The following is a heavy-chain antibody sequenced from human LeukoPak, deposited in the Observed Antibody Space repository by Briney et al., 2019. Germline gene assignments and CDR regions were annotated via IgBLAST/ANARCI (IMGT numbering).Heavy chain of an antibody. CDR1: GFTFSRYW. CDR3: ARYGSIAAAGTFDY. Sequence: GGSLRLSCAASGFTFSRYWMSWVPQAPGKGLEWVANVKQDGSEKYYVDSVKGRFTISRDNVKNSLYLKMNSLRAEDTAVYYRARYGSIAAAGTFDYWGQGTLVTVSS. J-gene: IGHJ4*02. CDR2: VKQDGSEK. V-gene: IGHV3-7*04. D-gene: IGHD6-13*01.